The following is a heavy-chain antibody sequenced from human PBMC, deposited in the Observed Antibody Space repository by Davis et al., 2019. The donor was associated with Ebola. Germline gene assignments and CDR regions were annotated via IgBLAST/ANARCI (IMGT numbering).Heavy chain of an antibody. CDR1: GFPFSSNA. Sequence: PGGSLRLSCAASGFPFSSNAMNWVRQPPGKGLEWVSAISGSGGSTYYADAVQGRFTISRDNSKNTLYLQMNSLRVEDTAVYYCAKGAAFRYSSIDHWGQGTLVPVSS. CDR3: AKGAAFRYSSIDH. CDR2: ISGSGGST. J-gene: IGHJ4*02. V-gene: IGHV3-23*01. D-gene: IGHD5-18*01.